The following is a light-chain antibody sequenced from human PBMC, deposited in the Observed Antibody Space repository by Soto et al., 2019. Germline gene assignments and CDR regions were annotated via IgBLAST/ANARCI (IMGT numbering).Light chain of an antibody. V-gene: IGKV3-20*01. CDR2: DAS. CDR1: QSVSSSY. J-gene: IGKJ1*01. CDR3: QQYGSSPPT. Sequence: EIVLTQSPGTLSLSPGERASLCCRASQSVSSSYLAWYQHIPGQAPRLLINDASRTSIGIPDRFSGTGSATDFTLTISRLEPEDFVVYYCQQYGSSPPTFGQGTKVDSK.